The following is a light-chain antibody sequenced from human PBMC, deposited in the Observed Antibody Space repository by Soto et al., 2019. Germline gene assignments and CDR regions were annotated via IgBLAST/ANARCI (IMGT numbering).Light chain of an antibody. CDR1: SSNIGAGYD. J-gene: IGLJ1*01. V-gene: IGLV1-40*01. CDR3: CSYAGSYTWV. CDR2: GNS. Sequence: QSVLTQPPSVSGAPGQRVTISCTGSSSNIGAGYDVHWYQQLPGTAPKLLIYGNSNRPSGVPDRFSGSKSGTSASLTISGLQAEDEADYYCCSYAGSYTWVFVTGTKLTVL.